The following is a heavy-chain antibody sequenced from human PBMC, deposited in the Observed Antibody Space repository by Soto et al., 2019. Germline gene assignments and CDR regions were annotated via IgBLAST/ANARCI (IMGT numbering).Heavy chain of an antibody. V-gene: IGHV4-31*03. CDR3: ARGSSSSPLDY. CDR1: GGSISSGGYY. Sequence: SLTCTVSGGSISSGGYYWSWIRQHPGKGLEWIGYIYYSGSTYYNPSLKSRVTISVDTSKNQFSLKLSSVTAADTAVYYCARGSSSSPLDYWGQGTLVTVSS. CDR2: IYYSGST. J-gene: IGHJ4*02. D-gene: IGHD6-6*01.